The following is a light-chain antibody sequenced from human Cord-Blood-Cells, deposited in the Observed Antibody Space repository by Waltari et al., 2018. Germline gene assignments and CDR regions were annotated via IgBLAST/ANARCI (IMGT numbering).Light chain of an antibody. CDR1: QSVSSN. J-gene: IGKJ5*01. V-gene: IGKV3-15*01. CDR3: EQYNNWPPEKIT. CDR2: SAA. Sequence: EIVMTQSPATLSVSPGERATLSCRASQSVSSNLAWYQQIPGQAPRLLIDSAATRATGIRSRFSGSGSRTEFTLTISSLQSEDFAVYYCEQYNNWPPEKITFGQGTRLEIK.